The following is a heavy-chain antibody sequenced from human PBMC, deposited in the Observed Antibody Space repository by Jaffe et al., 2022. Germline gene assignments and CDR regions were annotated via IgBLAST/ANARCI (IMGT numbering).Heavy chain of an antibody. CDR2: IYPGDSDT. J-gene: IGHJ5*02. Sequence: EVQLVQSGAEVKKPGESLKISCKGSGYSFTSYWIGWVRQMPGKGLEWMGIIYPGDSDTRYSPSFQGQVTISADKSISTAYLQWSSLKASDTAMYYCVRRSYWYDILTGYDNWFDPWGQGTLVTVSS. V-gene: IGHV5-51*03. D-gene: IGHD3-9*01. CDR3: VRRSYWYDILTGYDNWFDP. CDR1: GYSFTSYW.